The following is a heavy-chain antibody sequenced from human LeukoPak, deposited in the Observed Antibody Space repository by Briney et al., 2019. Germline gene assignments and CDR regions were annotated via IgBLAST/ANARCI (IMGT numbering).Heavy chain of an antibody. CDR1: GYTFTSYG. V-gene: IGHV1-2*02. Sequence: GASVKVSCKASGYTFTSYGISWVRQAPGQGLEWMGWINPNSGGTNYAQKFQGRVTMTRDTSISTAYMELSRLRSDDTAVYYCASPVGGYCGSTSCYDYWGQGTLVTVSS. D-gene: IGHD2-2*01. J-gene: IGHJ4*02. CDR2: INPNSGGT. CDR3: ASPVGGYCGSTSCYDY.